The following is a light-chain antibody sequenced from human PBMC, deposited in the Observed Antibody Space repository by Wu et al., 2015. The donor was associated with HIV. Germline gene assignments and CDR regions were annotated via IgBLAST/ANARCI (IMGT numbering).Light chain of an antibody. V-gene: IGKV3-15*01. CDR1: QSIGRK. CDR3: HQYGGSPPFT. J-gene: IGKJ3*01. Sequence: EIVMTQSPATLSMSPGERATLSCRASQSIGRKLAWYQQKSGQSPRLVMHDVSTRASHVPASFSGSGSGTEFTLTISDLQSEDFAVYYCHQYGGSPPFTFGLGPSGYQT. CDR2: DVS.